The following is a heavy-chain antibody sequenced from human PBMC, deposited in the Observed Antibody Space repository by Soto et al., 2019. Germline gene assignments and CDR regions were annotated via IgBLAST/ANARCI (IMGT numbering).Heavy chain of an antibody. CDR1: GGTFSSYA. Sequence: QVQLVQSGAEVKKPGSSVKVSCKASGGTFSSYAISWVRQAPGQGLEWMGGIIPIFGTANYAQKFQGRVTITADESTSTAYMELSSLRSEDTAVYYCAINSGPTYDSSGYYYGYWGQGTLVTVSS. V-gene: IGHV1-69*01. J-gene: IGHJ4*02. CDR2: IIPIFGTA. D-gene: IGHD3-22*01. CDR3: AINSGPTYDSSGYYYGY.